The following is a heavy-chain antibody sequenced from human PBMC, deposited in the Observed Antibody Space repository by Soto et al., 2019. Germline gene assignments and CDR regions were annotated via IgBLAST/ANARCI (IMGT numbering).Heavy chain of an antibody. CDR1: GFTFSSYA. V-gene: IGHV3-23*01. CDR3: AKGPLYYYDSSGHPFDY. D-gene: IGHD3-22*01. J-gene: IGHJ4*02. Sequence: PGGSLRLSCAASGFTFSSYAMSWVRQAPGKGLEWVSAISGSGGSTYYADSVKGRFTISRDNSKNTLYLQMNSLRAEDTAVYYCAKGPLYYYDSSGHPFDYWGQGTLVTVS. CDR2: ISGSGGST.